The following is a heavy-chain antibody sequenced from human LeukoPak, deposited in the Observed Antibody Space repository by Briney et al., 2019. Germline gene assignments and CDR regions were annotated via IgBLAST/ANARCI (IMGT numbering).Heavy chain of an antibody. CDR2: INPNSGGT. Sequence: ASVKVSCKASGYTFTGYYMRWVRQAPGQGLEWMGWINPNSGGTNYAQKFQGRVTMTRDTSISTAYMELSRLRSDDTAVYYCARDRITMVRGVIPPRNYYYYYMDVWGKGTTVTISS. V-gene: IGHV1-2*02. CDR3: ARDRITMVRGVIPPRNYYYYYMDV. J-gene: IGHJ6*03. D-gene: IGHD3-10*01. CDR1: GYTFTGYY.